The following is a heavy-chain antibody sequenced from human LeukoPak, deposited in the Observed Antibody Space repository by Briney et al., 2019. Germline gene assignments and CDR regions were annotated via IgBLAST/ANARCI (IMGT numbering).Heavy chain of an antibody. V-gene: IGHV3-21*01. J-gene: IGHJ6*04. CDR3: AAATIFGVAPVDV. Sequence: GGSLRLSCAASGYTFSSYSMNWVRQAPGKGLEWVSSISSSSSYIYYADSVKGRFTISRDNAKNSLYLQMNSLRAEDTAVYYCAAATIFGVAPVDVWGKGTTVTVSS. D-gene: IGHD3-3*01. CDR2: ISSSSSYI. CDR1: GYTFSSYS.